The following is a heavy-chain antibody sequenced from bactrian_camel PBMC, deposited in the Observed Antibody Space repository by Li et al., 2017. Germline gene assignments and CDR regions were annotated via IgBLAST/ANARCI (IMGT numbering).Heavy chain of an antibody. CDR1: GFTVSTSY. CDR2: IFGAGTTP. D-gene: IGHD6*01. J-gene: IGHJ4*01. CDR3: ATLRWLDY. V-gene: IGHV3-2*01. Sequence: HVQLVESGGGLVQPGGSLRLSCAASGFTVSTSYVSWVRQAPGKGLEWVSSIFGAGTTPLYADSVKGRFTISRDKTKNMIYLQMNSLKPDDTALYYCATLRWLDYWGQGTQVTVS.